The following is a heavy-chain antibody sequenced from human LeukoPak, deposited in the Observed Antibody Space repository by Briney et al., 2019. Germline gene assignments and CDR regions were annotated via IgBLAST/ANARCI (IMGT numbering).Heavy chain of an antibody. J-gene: IGHJ6*03. D-gene: IGHD3-22*01. V-gene: IGHV3-66*01. CDR2: IYSGGST. CDR3: AKDGGGYYPYYYYYMDV. Sequence: SGGSLRLSCAASGFTVSSNYMSWVRQAPGKGLEWVSVIYSGGSTYYGDSVEGRFTISRDNSKNTLYLQMNSLRAEDTAVYYCAKDGGGYYPYYYYYMDVWGKGTTVTISS. CDR1: GFTVSSNY.